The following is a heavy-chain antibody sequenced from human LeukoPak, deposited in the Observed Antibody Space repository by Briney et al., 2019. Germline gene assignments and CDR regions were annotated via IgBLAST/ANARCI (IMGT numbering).Heavy chain of an antibody. V-gene: IGHV3-23*01. CDR3: AKVYDTSGYYYAMDF. CDR1: GFTFNIYA. D-gene: IGHD3-22*01. CDR2: VTYDGST. Sequence: GGSLRLSCAASGFTFNIYAMSWVRQAPGKGLEWVSTVTYDGSTYYADSVRGRFTISRDNSKNALYLQMNSLRAEDTAVYYCAKVYDTSGYYYAMDFWGKGTLVTVSS. J-gene: IGHJ4*02.